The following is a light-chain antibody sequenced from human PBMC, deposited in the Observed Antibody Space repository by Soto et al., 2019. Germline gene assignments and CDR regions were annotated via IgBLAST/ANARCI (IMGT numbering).Light chain of an antibody. J-gene: IGKJ2*01. V-gene: IGKV3-15*01. CDR3: HHYNNWPPRNT. Sequence: EIVLTQSPGTLSLSPGERATLSCRASQSVSSNLVWYQQKPGQAPRLLIYDTSTRASDVPARFSGSGSETEFTLTISGLQSEDFGIYYCHHYNNWPPRNTFGQGTKVDIK. CDR1: QSVSSN. CDR2: DTS.